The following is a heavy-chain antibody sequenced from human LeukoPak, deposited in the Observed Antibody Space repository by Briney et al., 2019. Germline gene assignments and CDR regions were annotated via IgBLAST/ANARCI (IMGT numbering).Heavy chain of an antibody. J-gene: IGHJ4*02. V-gene: IGHV3-15*01. CDR3: MRGPPWGY. CDR2: IKSKTDGGTS. Sequence: GGSLRLSCAASGFTFSDAWMNWARQAPGKGLEWVGRIKSKTDGGTSDYAAPVKGRFTISRDDSKNTLYVQMNSLKTEDTAVYYCMRGPPWGYWGQGTLVTVSS. D-gene: IGHD7-27*01. CDR1: GFTFSDAW.